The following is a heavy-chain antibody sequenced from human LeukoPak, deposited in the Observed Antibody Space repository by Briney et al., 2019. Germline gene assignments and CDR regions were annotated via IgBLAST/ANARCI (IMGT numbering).Heavy chain of an antibody. D-gene: IGHD3-10*01. V-gene: IGHV4-4*02. J-gene: IGHJ5*02. CDR2: IYHSGST. Sequence: SGTLSLTCAVSGGSISSSNWWSWVRQPPGKGLEWIGEIYHSGSTNYNPSLKSRVTISVDKSKNQFSLKLSSVTAADTAVYYCARDGSGSLNWFDPWGQGTLVTVSS. CDR1: GGSISSSNW. CDR3: ARDGSGSLNWFDP.